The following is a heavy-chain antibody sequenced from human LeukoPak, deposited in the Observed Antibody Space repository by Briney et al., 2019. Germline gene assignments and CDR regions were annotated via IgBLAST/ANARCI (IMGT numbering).Heavy chain of an antibody. Sequence: GGSLRLSCVASGFTFSSYSMHWVRQAPGKGLEWVALILYDGSDKDYADSVKGRFTISRDNSKNMLYLQMNSLRAEDTAVYYCAKDTVVVPAAFYYYYGMDVWGQGTTVTVSS. V-gene: IGHV3-30*04. CDR1: GFTFSSYS. CDR2: ILYDGSDK. J-gene: IGHJ6*02. D-gene: IGHD2-2*01. CDR3: AKDTVVVPAAFYYYYGMDV.